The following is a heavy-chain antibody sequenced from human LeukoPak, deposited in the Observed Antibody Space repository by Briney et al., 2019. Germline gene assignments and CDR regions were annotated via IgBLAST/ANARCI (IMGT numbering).Heavy chain of an antibody. CDR2: ISDSGST. D-gene: IGHD3-9*01. J-gene: IGHJ4*02. CDR3: SGLPPGDIVIGYYGLDH. CDR1: GVSISSYY. Sequence: PSETLSLTFTVSGVSISSYYWSWIRQPPGQGLEWIGYISDSGSTNYNPSLKSRGTISVDTSKQQFSLNLNSVPAADTPVYHCSGLPPGDIVIGYYGLDHWGRGSKLTVSS. V-gene: IGHV4-4*09.